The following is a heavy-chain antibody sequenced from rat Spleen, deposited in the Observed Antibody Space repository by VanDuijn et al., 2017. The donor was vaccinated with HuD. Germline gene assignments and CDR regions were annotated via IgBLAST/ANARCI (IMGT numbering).Heavy chain of an antibody. J-gene: IGHJ2*01. CDR3: ARRGAYGGYSPDYFDY. Sequence: EVQLVESGGGLVQPGRSLKLSCVASGFSFTNYGMAWVRQAPTKGLEWVATISNDGSSTYYRDSVKGRFIISRDNAKNSLYLQMDSLRSEDTATYYCARRGAYGGYSPDYFDYWGQGVMVTVSS. D-gene: IGHD1-11*01. CDR1: GFSFTNYG. V-gene: IGHV5-29*01. CDR2: ISNDGSST.